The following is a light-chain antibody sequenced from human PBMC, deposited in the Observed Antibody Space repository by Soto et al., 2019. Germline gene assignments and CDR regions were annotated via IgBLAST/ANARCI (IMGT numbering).Light chain of an antibody. Sequence: DIQMTQSPSSLSSSVGYRVAFSCRASQDISNFLNWYQQKPGKAPQLLIYAASRLQSGVPARFSGSGAGTHFTLTISSLQPEDFATYFCQQSYTTVRSFGGGTKVDIK. J-gene: IGKJ4*01. V-gene: IGKV1-39*01. CDR1: QDISNF. CDR2: AAS. CDR3: QQSYTTVRS.